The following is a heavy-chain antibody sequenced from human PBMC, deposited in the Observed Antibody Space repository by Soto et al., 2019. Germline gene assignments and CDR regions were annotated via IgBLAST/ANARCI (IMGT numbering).Heavy chain of an antibody. CDR3: ARGRVGYNLYYYYYVMAF. D-gene: IGHD5-18*01. V-gene: IGHV4-39*07. CDR2: IYYSGRT. J-gene: IGHJ6*02. Sequence: SETLSLTCTVSGGSISSNFYYWGWIRQPPGKGLEWIGSIYYSGRTFYNPSLKSRVTISVDTSKNQFSLKLSSVTAADTAVYYCARGRVGYNLYYYYYVMAFWGQGPTVPVSS. CDR1: GGSISSNFYY.